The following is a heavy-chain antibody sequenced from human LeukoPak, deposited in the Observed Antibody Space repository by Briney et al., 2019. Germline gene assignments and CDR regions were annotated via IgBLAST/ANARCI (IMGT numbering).Heavy chain of an antibody. V-gene: IGHV3-30-3*01. J-gene: IGHJ4*02. CDR2: ISYDGSNK. Sequence: GGSLRLSCAASGFTFSSYAMHWVRQAPGKGLEWVAVISYDGSNKYYADSVKGRFTISRDNSKNTLYLQMNSLRAEDTAVYYCAKDPGVGESFDYWGQGILVTVSS. CDR3: AKDPGVGESFDY. D-gene: IGHD1-26*01. CDR1: GFTFSSYA.